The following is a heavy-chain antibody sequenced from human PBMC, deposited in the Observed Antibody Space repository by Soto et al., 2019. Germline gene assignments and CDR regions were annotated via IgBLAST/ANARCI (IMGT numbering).Heavy chain of an antibody. V-gene: IGHV2-5*02. J-gene: IGHJ4*02. CDR3: AHRAYYGLAPYSFDY. Sequence: QITLKESGPTLVKPTQTLTLTCTFSGFSLSTSGVGVGWIRQPPGKALEWLAVIYWDDDKRSSSSLKSRLTITQDTSKDQVALTLTIMDLVDTATYYCAHRAYYGLAPYSFDYWGQGILVTVSS. CDR1: GFSLSTSGVG. CDR2: IYWDDDK. D-gene: IGHD3-10*01.